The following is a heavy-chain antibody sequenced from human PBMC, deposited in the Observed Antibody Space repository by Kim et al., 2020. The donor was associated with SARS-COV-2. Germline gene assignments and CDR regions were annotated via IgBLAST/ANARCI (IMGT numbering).Heavy chain of an antibody. CDR2: INHSGST. CDR1: GGSFSGYY. CDR3: ARAPRPRIYGGTKYYFDY. V-gene: IGHV4-34*01. J-gene: IGHJ4*02. Sequence: SETLSLTCAVYGGSFSGYYWSWIRQPPGKGLEWIGEINHSGSTNYNPSLKSRVTISVDTSKNQFSLKLSSVTAADTAVYYCARAPRPRIYGGTKYYFDYWGQGTLVTVSS. D-gene: IGHD4-17*01.